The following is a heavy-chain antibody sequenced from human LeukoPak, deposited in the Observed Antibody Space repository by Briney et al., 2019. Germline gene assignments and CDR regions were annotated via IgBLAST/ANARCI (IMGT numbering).Heavy chain of an antibody. V-gene: IGHV3-30*02. Sequence: GGSLRLSCAASGFTFSSFGMHWVRQAPGKGLEWVAFIHYDGSNKYYADSVKGRFTISRDNSKNTLYLQMNSLRAEDTAVYYCAKATWGEIDYWGQGTLVTVSS. D-gene: IGHD3-16*01. J-gene: IGHJ4*02. CDR3: AKATWGEIDY. CDR1: GFTFSSFG. CDR2: IHYDGSNK.